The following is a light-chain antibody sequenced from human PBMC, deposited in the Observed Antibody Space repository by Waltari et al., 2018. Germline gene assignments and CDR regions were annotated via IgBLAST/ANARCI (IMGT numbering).Light chain of an antibody. J-gene: IGKJ4*01. CDR2: KAS. Sequence: DIQMTQSPSTLSASVGDRITITCRTSQSVKNNLAWYQQKPGKAPKVLIHKASRLEGGVPSRFSGSGYGTEFTLTISSLQPDDFATYYCQEYDSLPVTFGGRTRVEIK. V-gene: IGKV1-5*03. CDR1: QSVKNN. CDR3: QEYDSLPVT.